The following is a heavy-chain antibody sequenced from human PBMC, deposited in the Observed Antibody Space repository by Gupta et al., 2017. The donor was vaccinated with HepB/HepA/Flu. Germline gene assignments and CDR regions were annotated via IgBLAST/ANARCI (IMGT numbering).Heavy chain of an antibody. Sequence: QEHLAEARGDLVNPGGSLRLYCVASGLTFTDHYITWVRQAPGRGLEWVSFISSSGRLTYVADSLKGRVTISRDNPKKSDYLQLHSLTPEDTAVYYCARVRWDLILGYYHRDMDAWGKGTMVT. J-gene: IGHJ6*03. CDR2: ISSSGRLT. V-gene: IGHV3-11*04. CDR1: GLTFTDHY. D-gene: IGHD3-9*01. CDR3: ARVRWDLILGYYHRDMDA.